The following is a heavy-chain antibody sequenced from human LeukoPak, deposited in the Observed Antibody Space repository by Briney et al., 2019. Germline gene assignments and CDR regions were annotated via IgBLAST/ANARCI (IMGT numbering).Heavy chain of an antibody. Sequence: SETLSLTCTVSGGSIRSYDWSWIRQPPGKVLEWVWYIYYSGGTNYNPSLNSRVTISVDTSKYQFSLKLSSVTAADTAVYYCARAPSLGTIFGPPVGYFDLWGRGTLVSVSS. J-gene: IGHJ2*01. CDR2: IYYSGGT. CDR3: ARAPSLGTIFGPPVGYFDL. V-gene: IGHV4-59*01. D-gene: IGHD3-3*01. CDR1: GGSIRSYD.